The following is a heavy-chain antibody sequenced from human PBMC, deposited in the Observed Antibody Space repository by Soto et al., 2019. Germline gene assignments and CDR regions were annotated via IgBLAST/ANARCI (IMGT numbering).Heavy chain of an antibody. V-gene: IGHV3-9*01. D-gene: IGHD3-16*01. CDR3: VKGHGAHYYGAESE. J-gene: IGHJ4*02. CDR2: ISWNSGSV. CDR1: GFTYDDYA. Sequence: EVQVVESGGGLVQPGRSLRLSCAASGFTYDDYAMHWVRQAPGKGLEWVSGISWNSGSVGYADSVQGRFTISRDNAQNTRYLQLNRLRPEDTAIYFWVKGHGAHYYGAESEWGQGTLVPVSS.